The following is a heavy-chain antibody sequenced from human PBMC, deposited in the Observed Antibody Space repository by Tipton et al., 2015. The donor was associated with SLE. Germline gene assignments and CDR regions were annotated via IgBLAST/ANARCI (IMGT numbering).Heavy chain of an antibody. Sequence: QLVQSGAEVKKPGSSVKVSCKASGDTFNSYAFSWVRQAPGQGLEWMGGIIPIFRATNYAQKFQGRVTITTDESTSTVYMELSSLRPEDTAVYYCAREGGAATIRYNWFDPWGQGTLVTVSS. CDR1: GDTFNSYA. D-gene: IGHD5-24*01. CDR2: IIPIFRAT. V-gene: IGHV1-69*05. J-gene: IGHJ5*02. CDR3: AREGGAATIRYNWFDP.